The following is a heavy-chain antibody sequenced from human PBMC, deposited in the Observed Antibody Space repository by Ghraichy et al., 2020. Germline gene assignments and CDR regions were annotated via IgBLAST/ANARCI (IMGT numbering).Heavy chain of an antibody. V-gene: IGHV3-11*01. Sequence: GSLNISCAASGFTFSDYYMSWIRQAPGKGLEWVSYISGTGRNTYYAGSVEGRFTISRDNAKNSLSLQMNSLRAEDTAVYYCVRESNSGMDVWGQGTTVTVSS. D-gene: IGHD4-11*01. CDR3: VRESNSGMDV. CDR1: GFTFSDYY. CDR2: ISGTGRNT. J-gene: IGHJ6*02.